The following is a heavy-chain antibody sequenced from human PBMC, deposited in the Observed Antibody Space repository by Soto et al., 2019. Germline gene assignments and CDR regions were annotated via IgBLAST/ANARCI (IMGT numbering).Heavy chain of an antibody. D-gene: IGHD2-2*01. J-gene: IGHJ4*02. V-gene: IGHV3-48*01. CDR1: GFTFSSYS. CDR2: ISSSSSTI. CDR3: ARDPIPLVVVPAALFDY. Sequence: GGSLRLSCAASGFTFSSYSMNWVRQAPGKGLEWVSYISSSSSTIYYADSVKGRFTISRDNAKNSLYLQMNSLRAEDTAVYYCARDPIPLVVVPAALFDYWGQGTLVTVSS.